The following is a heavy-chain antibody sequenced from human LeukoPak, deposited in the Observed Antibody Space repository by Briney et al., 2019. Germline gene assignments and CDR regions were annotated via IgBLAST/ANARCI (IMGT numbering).Heavy chain of an antibody. Sequence: PGGSLRLSCAASGFTFSSYAMSWVRQAPGKGLEWVSAISGSGGSTYYADSVKGRFTISRDNSKNTLYLQMNSLRAEDTAVYYCASGVTDRDAFDIWGQGTMVTVPS. V-gene: IGHV3-23*01. J-gene: IGHJ3*02. CDR3: ASGVTDRDAFDI. CDR2: ISGSGGST. CDR1: GFTFSSYA. D-gene: IGHD2-21*02.